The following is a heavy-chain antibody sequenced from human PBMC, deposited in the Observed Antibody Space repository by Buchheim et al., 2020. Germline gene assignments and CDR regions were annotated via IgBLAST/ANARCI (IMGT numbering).Heavy chain of an antibody. J-gene: IGHJ4*02. CDR1: GFTFSSYG. CDR3: AKVYSGWYYFDY. CDR2: ISYDGSNK. D-gene: IGHD6-19*01. Sequence: VQLLESGGGLVQPGGSLRLSCAASGFTFSSYGMHWVRQAPGKGLEWVAVISYDGSNKYYADSVKGRFTISRDNSKNTLYLQMNSLRAEDTAVYYCAKVYSGWYYFDYWGQGTL. V-gene: IGHV3-30*18.